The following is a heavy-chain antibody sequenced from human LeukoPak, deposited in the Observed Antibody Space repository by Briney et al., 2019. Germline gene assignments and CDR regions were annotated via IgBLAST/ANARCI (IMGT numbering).Heavy chain of an antibody. CDR1: GYTFTSYG. J-gene: IGHJ4*02. CDR3: ARGKAVGGYFDY. V-gene: IGHV1-18*01. D-gene: IGHD6-19*01. Sequence: ASVKVSCKASGYTFTSYGISRVRQAPGQGLEWMGWISAYNGNTNYAQKFQGRVTMTRDTSISTAYMELSRLRSDDTAVYYCARGKAVGGYFDYWGQGTLVTVSS. CDR2: ISAYNGNT.